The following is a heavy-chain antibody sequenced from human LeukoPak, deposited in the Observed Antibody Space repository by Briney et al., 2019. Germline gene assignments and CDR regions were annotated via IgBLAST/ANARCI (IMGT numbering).Heavy chain of an antibody. D-gene: IGHD3-22*01. V-gene: IGHV3-53*01. CDR2: IYSGGST. J-gene: IGHJ4*02. Sequence: GGSLRLSCAASGSTVSSNYMSWVRQAPGKGLEWVSVIYSGGSTYYADSVKGRFTISRDNAKNSLYLQMNSLRAEDTAVYYCAREYYYDSSGYSYFDYWGQGTLVTVSS. CDR3: AREYYYDSSGYSYFDY. CDR1: GSTVSSNY.